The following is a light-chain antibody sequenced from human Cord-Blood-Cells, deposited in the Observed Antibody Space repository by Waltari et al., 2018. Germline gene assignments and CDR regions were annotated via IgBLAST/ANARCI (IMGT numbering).Light chain of an antibody. CDR2: GAS. CDR1: QSVSSN. CDR3: QQYNNWRVIT. J-gene: IGKJ5*01. V-gene: IGKV3-15*01. Sequence: EIVMTQSPATLSVSPGERATLSCRASQSVSSNLAWYQQKPGQAPRLLIYGASTRATGIPARFSGSGSGTEFTLTISSLQSEDFAVYYCQQYNNWRVITFSQGTRLEIK.